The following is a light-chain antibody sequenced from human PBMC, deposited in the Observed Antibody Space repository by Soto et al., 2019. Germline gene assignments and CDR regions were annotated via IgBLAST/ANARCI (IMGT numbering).Light chain of an antibody. CDR2: EGS. J-gene: IGLJ1*01. CDR1: SLDVGSYNL. V-gene: IGLV2-23*01. Sequence: QSALTQHASVSGSPGQSIAISCTGTSLDVGSYNLVSWYQQHPGKAPKVMIYEGSKRPSGVSDRFSGSKSGNTASLTISGLQADDEADYYCCSYAGSSTYVFGTGTKLTVL. CDR3: CSYAGSSTYV.